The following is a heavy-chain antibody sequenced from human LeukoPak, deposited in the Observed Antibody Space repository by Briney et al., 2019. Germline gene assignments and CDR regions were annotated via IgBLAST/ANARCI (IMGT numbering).Heavy chain of an antibody. CDR3: ARSAVPGYSSSWYGY. J-gene: IGHJ4*02. Sequence: SETLSLTCTVSGYSISSGYYWGWIRQPPGKGLEWIGSIYHSGSTYYNPSLKSRVTISVDTSKNQFSLKLSSVTAADTAVYYCARSAVPGYSSSWYGYWGQGTLVTVSS. D-gene: IGHD6-13*01. V-gene: IGHV4-38-2*02. CDR1: GYSISSGYY. CDR2: IYHSGST.